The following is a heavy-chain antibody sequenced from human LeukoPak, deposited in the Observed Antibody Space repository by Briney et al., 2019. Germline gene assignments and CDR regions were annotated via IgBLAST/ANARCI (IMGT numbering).Heavy chain of an antibody. D-gene: IGHD2-2*01. CDR3: ARDQPLGVFDY. CDR2: IYTSGST. J-gene: IGHJ4*02. CDR1: GGSVSSGGYY. Sequence: SETLSLTCTVSGGSVSSGGYYWSWIRQPPGKGLEWIGRIYTSGSTNYNPSLKSRVTMSVDTSKNQFSLKLSSVTAADTAVYYCARDQPLGVFDYWGQGTLVTVSS. V-gene: IGHV4-61*08.